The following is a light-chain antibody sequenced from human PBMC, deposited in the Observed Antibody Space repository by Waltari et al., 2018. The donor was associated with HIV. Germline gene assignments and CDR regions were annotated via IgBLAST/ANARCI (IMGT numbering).Light chain of an antibody. CDR1: QRVLYSSNNNNY. CDR2: WAS. Sequence: DIVMSQSPEYLAVSLGERATINCRASQRVLYSSNNNNYLAGFQQKPAPPPKVPLSWASTRVAGVPDRFSGGGSGTDFTLTISSLQAEDVAVYYCQQYYSAPVPFGGGTTVEIK. J-gene: IGKJ4*01. CDR3: QQYYSAPVP. V-gene: IGKV4-1*01.